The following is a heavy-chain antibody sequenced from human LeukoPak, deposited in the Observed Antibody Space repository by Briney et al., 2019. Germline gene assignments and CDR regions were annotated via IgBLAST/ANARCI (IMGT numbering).Heavy chain of an antibody. CDR1: GASISRYY. D-gene: IGHD6-13*01. CDR3: ARHGGYLALNWFDP. CDR2: IYDGGRT. V-gene: IGHV4-59*08. J-gene: IGHJ5*02. Sequence: PSETLSLTCTVSGASISRYYWSWIRQPPGKGLEWIGYIYDGGRTNYNPPLRSRVTISIDTSKSQFPLKLNSVTAADTAVYYCARHGGYLALNWFDPWGHGTLVTVSS.